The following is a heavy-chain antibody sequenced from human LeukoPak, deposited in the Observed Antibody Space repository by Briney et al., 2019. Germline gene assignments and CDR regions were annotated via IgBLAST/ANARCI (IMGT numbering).Heavy chain of an antibody. V-gene: IGHV4-39*02. CDR1: GGSISSGGYY. J-gene: IGHJ3*02. CDR3: AREGALGYCSSTSCYDAFAI. CDR2: IYRSGST. D-gene: IGHD2-2*01. Sequence: SETLSLTCTVSGGSISSGGYYWSWIRQPPGKGLEWIGNIYRSGSTYYNPSLKSRVTISVDTSKNHFSLTLSSVTAADTAVYYCAREGALGYCSSTSCYDAFAIWGQGTMVTVSS.